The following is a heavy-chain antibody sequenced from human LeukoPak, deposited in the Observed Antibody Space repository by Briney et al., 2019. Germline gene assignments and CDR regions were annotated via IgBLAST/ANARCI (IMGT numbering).Heavy chain of an antibody. CDR2: ISSSSTYI. J-gene: IGHJ4*02. CDR1: GFTFSDYN. CDR3: SRSGANTGDYFDY. V-gene: IGHV3-21*01. D-gene: IGHD7-27*01. Sequence: GGSLRLSCAASGFTFSDYNMNWIRQGPGKGLEWVSSISSSSTYIYYADSMKGRFTVSRDNAKNSLSLQMNSLGAEDTAVYYCSRSGANTGDYFDYWGQGTLVTVSS.